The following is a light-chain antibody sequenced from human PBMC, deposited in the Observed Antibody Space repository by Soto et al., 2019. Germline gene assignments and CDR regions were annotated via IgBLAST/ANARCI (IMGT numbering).Light chain of an antibody. CDR1: TSDVGVYNY. V-gene: IGLV2-14*01. Sequence: QSAQTQPASVSGSPGQSITISCTGTTSDVGVYNYVSWYQQHPGKAPKLMIYEVSNRPSGVSNRFSGSKSGNTASLTISGLQTSDEADYYCSSYTSGSTLVFGTGTKVTV. J-gene: IGLJ1*01. CDR3: SSYTSGSTLV. CDR2: EVS.